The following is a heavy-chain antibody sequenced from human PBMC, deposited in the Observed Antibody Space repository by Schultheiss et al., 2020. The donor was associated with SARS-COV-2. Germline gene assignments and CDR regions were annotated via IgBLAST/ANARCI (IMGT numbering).Heavy chain of an antibody. J-gene: IGHJ6*03. CDR1: GFTFSSYA. CDR2: ISYDGSNK. D-gene: IGHD6-13*01. CDR3: ARDLSSPDYYYYYMDV. Sequence: GGSLRLSCAASGFTFSSYAMHWVRQAPGKGLEWVAVISYDGSNKYYADSVKGRFTISRDNAKNSLYLQMNSLRAEDTAVYYCARDLSSPDYYYYYMDVWGKGTTVTVSS. V-gene: IGHV3-30*07.